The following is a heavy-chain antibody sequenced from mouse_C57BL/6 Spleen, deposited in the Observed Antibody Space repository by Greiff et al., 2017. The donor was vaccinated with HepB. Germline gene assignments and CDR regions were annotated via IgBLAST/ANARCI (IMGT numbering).Heavy chain of an antibody. CDR3: ARREEFDY. CDR2: IYPGDGDT. V-gene: IGHV1-82*01. J-gene: IGHJ2*01. CDR1: GYAFSSSW. Sequence: VQLQQSGPELVKPGASVKISCKASGYAFSSSWMNWVKQRPGKGLEWIGRIYPGDGDTNYNGKLKGKATLTADKSSSTAYMQLSSLTSEDSAVYFCARREEFDYWGQGTTLTVSS.